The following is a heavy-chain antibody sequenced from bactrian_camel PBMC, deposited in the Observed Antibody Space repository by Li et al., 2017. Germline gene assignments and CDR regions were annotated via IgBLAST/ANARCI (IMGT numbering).Heavy chain of an antibody. CDR2: IYTGDGTGDGST. CDR3: TKALGVGAMFDY. Sequence: HVQLVESGGGLVQPGGSLRLSCAASGFTFSNNWMHWVRQAPGKGLEWMSTIYTGDGTGDGSTYYADSVKGRFTISRDNAKNTVYLQLNSLKTEDMAMYYCTKALGVGAMFDYWGQGTQVTVS. J-gene: IGHJ4*01. V-gene: IGHV3S1*01. CDR1: GFTFSNNW. D-gene: IGHD3*01.